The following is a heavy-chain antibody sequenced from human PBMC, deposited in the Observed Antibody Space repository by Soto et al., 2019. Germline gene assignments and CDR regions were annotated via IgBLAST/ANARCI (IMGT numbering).Heavy chain of an antibody. J-gene: IGHJ6*02. CDR3: ARDVPLNYYDGTFSYYAMDV. Sequence: QVQLVQSGAEVKKPGSSVKVSCKASGGTFSSHAISWVRQAPGQGLEWMGGIIPFFKAANYAQKFQGRVTITADDSTSTAYMDLYSLRSEDTAVYYCARDVPLNYYDGTFSYYAMDVRGQGTTVTVSS. V-gene: IGHV1-69*01. CDR1: GGTFSSHA. CDR2: IIPFFKAA. D-gene: IGHD3-16*01.